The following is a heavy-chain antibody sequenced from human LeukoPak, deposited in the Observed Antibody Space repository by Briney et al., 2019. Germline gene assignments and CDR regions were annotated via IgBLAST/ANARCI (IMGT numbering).Heavy chain of an antibody. CDR1: GFTFDDYG. D-gene: IGHD4-23*01. CDR3: ARPSLTTVVSYFDY. V-gene: IGHV3-20*04. J-gene: IGHJ4*02. CDR2: INWNGGST. Sequence: GGSLRLSCAASGFTFDDYGMSWVRQAPGKGLEWVSGINWNGGSTGYADSVKGRFTISGDNAKNSLYLQMNSLRAEDTALYYCARPSLTTVVSYFDYWGQRTLVTVSS.